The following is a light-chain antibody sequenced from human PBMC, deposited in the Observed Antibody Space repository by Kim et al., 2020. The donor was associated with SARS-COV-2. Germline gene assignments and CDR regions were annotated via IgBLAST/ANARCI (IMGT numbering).Light chain of an antibody. J-gene: IGKJ2*01. CDR1: QSISSW. V-gene: IGKV1-5*03. Sequence: DIQMTQSPSTLSASVGDRVTITCRASQSISSWLAWYQQKPGKAPKLLIYKASSLESGVPSRFSGSGSGTEFTLTISSLQPDDFATYYCQQYNSIELAFGQGTKLEI. CDR2: KAS. CDR3: QQYNSIELA.